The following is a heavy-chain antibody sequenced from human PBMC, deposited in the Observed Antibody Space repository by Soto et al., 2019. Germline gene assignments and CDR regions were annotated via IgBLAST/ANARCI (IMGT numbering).Heavy chain of an antibody. Sequence: PGGSLGLSCAASGFTFSSYSMNWVRQAPGKGLEWVSSISSSSSYIYYADSVKGRFTISRDNAKNSLYLQMNSLRAEDTAVYYCARDQGSSRYPTGSFDYWGQGTLVTVSS. J-gene: IGHJ4*02. D-gene: IGHD3-22*01. CDR1: GFTFSSYS. CDR2: ISSSSSYI. CDR3: ARDQGSSRYPTGSFDY. V-gene: IGHV3-21*01.